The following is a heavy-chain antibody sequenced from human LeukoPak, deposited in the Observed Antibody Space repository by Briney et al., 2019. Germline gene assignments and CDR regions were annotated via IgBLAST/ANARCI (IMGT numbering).Heavy chain of an antibody. V-gene: IGHV3-11*01. Sequence: GGSLRLSCAASGFTFSDYYMSWIRQAPGRGLEWVSYISSSGSTIYYADSVKGRFTISRDNAKNSLYLQMNSLRAEDTAVYYCAILSGSSGYYWGFDYWGQGTLVTVSS. CDR3: AILSGSSGYYWGFDY. D-gene: IGHD3-22*01. CDR2: ISSSGSTI. CDR1: GFTFSDYY. J-gene: IGHJ4*02.